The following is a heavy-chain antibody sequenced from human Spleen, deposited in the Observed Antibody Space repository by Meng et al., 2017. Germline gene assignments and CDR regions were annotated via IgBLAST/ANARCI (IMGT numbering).Heavy chain of an antibody. CDR1: GYSISSGYY. V-gene: IGHV4-38-2*02. Sequence: SETLSLTCTVSGYSISSGYYWGWIRQPPGKGLEWIGSVFRSGSTYYNPSLKSRVTISVDTSKNHFSLKLSSVTAADTAVYYCARCLVHSAVMGAFDIWGQGTMVTVSS. D-gene: IGHD3-16*01. CDR3: ARCLVHSAVMGAFDI. CDR2: VFRSGST. J-gene: IGHJ3*02.